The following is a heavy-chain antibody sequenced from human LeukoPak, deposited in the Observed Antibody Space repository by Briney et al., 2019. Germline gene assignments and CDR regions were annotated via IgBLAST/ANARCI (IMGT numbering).Heavy chain of an antibody. CDR1: GFTFDDYG. Sequence: GGSLRLSCAASGFTFDDYGMSWVRQAPGKGPEWVSAINQNGGRTGYADSVKGRFTISRDNSKNTLYLQMNSLRAEDTAVYYCASGGVLLWFGVVDNLDYWGQGTLVTVSS. J-gene: IGHJ4*02. CDR2: INQNGGRT. V-gene: IGHV3-20*04. CDR3: ASGGVLLWFGVVDNLDY. D-gene: IGHD3-10*01.